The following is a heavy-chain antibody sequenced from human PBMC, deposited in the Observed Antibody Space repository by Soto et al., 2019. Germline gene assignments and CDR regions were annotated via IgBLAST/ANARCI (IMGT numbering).Heavy chain of an antibody. J-gene: IGHJ5*02. V-gene: IGHV5-51*01. CDR3: ARPYKIAAADNWFDP. CDR1: GYSFTSYW. Sequence: GESLKISFKGSGYSFTSYWIGWVRHMPGKGLEWMGIIYPGDSDTRYSPSFQGQVTISADKSISTAYLQWSSLKASDTAMYYCARPYKIAAADNWFDPWGQGTLVTVYS. D-gene: IGHD6-13*01. CDR2: IYPGDSDT.